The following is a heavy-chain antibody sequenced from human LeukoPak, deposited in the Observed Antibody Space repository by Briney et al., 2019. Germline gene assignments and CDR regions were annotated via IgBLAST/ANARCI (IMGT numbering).Heavy chain of an antibody. V-gene: IGHV3-21*01. CDR1: GFTFSSYS. Sequence: GGSLRLSCAASGFTFSSYSMNWVRQAPGKGLEWVSSISSSSSYIYYADSVKGRFTISRDNAKNSLYLQMNSLRAEDTAVYYCARGRGSYFAFDIWGRGTVVTVSS. CDR3: ARGRGSYFAFDI. CDR2: ISSSSSYI. J-gene: IGHJ3*02. D-gene: IGHD1-26*01.